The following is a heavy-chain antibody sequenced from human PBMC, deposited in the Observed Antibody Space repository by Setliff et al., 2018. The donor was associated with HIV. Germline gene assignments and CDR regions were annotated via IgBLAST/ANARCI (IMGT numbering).Heavy chain of an antibody. Sequence: PSETLSLTCTVSGGSIGPYYWSWIRQPPGKGLEWIAWISDSGTTYYNPSLKSRTIISSDTSKNQISLRLTSVTAADTAVYFCARSLAGLMNYFDYWGQGMLVTV. D-gene: IGHD6-19*01. J-gene: IGHJ4*02. V-gene: IGHV4-4*08. CDR2: ISDSGTT. CDR1: GGSIGPYY. CDR3: ARSLAGLMNYFDY.